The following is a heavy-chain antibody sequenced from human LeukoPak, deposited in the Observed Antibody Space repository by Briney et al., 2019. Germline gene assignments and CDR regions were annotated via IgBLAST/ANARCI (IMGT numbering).Heavy chain of an antibody. Sequence: GGSLRLSCAASGFTFSSYAMSWVRQAPGKGLEWVSAISGSGGSTYYADSVKGRFTISRDNSKNTLYLQMNSLRAEDTAVYYCAKGSVVVVAAYNWFDPWGQGTLVTVSS. J-gene: IGHJ5*02. V-gene: IGHV3-23*01. CDR1: GFTFSSYA. D-gene: IGHD2-15*01. CDR2: ISGSGGST. CDR3: AKGSVVVVAAYNWFDP.